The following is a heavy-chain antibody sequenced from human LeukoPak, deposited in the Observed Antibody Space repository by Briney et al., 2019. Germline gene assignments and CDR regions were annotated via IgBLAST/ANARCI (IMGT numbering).Heavy chain of an antibody. CDR2: ISSSSSTI. D-gene: IGHD2-2*01. CDR3: ARLFGVVVPAAIGGWFDP. V-gene: IGHV3-48*01. CDR1: GFTFSDCD. J-gene: IGHJ5*02. Sequence: SGGSLRLSCTASGFTFSDCDMNWVRQAPGKGLEWVSYISSSSSTIYYADSVKGRFTISRDNAKNSLYLQMNSLRAEDTAVYYCARLFGVVVPAAIGGWFDPWGQGTLVTVSS.